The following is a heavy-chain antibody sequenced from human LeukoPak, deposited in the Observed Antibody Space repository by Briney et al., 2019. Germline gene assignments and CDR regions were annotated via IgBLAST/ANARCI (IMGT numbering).Heavy chain of an antibody. D-gene: IGHD3-22*01. V-gene: IGHV3-30-3*01. Sequence: GRSLRLSCAASGFTFSSYAMHWVRQAPGKGLEWVAVISYDGSNKYYADSVKGRFTISRDNSKDTLYLQMNSLRAEDTAVYYCARDPGLRGAWLPPAGMDVWGQGTTVTVSS. CDR1: GFTFSSYA. CDR2: ISYDGSNK. CDR3: ARDPGLRGAWLPPAGMDV. J-gene: IGHJ6*02.